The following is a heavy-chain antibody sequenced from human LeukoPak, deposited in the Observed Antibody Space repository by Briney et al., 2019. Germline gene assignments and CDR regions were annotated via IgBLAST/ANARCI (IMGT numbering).Heavy chain of an antibody. D-gene: IGHD1-1*01. Sequence: GESLKISCKSSGYSFTSYWIGWVRQMPGKGLEWMGIIYPGDSDTRYSPSFQGQVTTSADNSISTAYLQWSSLKASDTAMYYCARHLGPSFYNPFDYWGQGTLVTVSS. J-gene: IGHJ4*02. V-gene: IGHV5-51*01. CDR3: ARHLGPSFYNPFDY. CDR2: IYPGDSDT. CDR1: GYSFTSYW.